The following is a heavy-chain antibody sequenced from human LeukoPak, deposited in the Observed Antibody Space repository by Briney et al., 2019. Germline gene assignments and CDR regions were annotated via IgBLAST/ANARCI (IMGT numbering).Heavy chain of an antibody. CDR1: GFTFGNHW. J-gene: IGHJ4*02. Sequence: GGSLRLSCAASGFTFGNHWMHWVRQTPGKGLVWVSRISSDGSSTTYADSVKGRFTTSRDNAKNTLYLQMNNLRAEDTAMYYCARDQRVTGRPDIDYWGQGTLVIVSS. CDR3: ARDQRVTGRPDIDY. CDR2: ISSDGSST. V-gene: IGHV3-74*03. D-gene: IGHD6-6*01.